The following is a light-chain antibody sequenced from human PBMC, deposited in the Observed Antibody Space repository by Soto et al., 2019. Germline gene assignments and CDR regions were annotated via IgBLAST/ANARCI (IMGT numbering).Light chain of an antibody. Sequence: QSVLTQPRSVSGSPGQSVTISCTATSRDVVGYNSVSWYQQHPGKAPKLMIYDVSKRPSGVPDRFSGSKSGSTASLTISGLQAEDDTDHYCCSYTSSSTPFVFGTGTKLTVL. CDR1: SRDVVGYNS. V-gene: IGLV2-11*01. CDR3: CSYTSSSTPFV. J-gene: IGLJ1*01. CDR2: DVS.